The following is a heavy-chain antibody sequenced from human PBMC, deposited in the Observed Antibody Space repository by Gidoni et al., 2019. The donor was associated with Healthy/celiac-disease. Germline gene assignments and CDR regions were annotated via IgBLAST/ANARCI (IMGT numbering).Heavy chain of an antibody. CDR1: GYTFTSYD. D-gene: IGHD2-2*03. V-gene: IGHV1-8*01. CDR3: ARGGYCSSTSACWGVFDP. CDR2: MNPNSGNT. J-gene: IGHJ5*02. Sequence: QVQLVQSGAEVKKPGASVTVSCKASGYTFTSYDINWVRQATGQGLEWMGWMNPNSGNTGYAQKFQGRVTMTRNTSISTAYMELSSLRSEDTAVYYCARGGYCSSTSACWGVFDPWGQGTLVTVSS.